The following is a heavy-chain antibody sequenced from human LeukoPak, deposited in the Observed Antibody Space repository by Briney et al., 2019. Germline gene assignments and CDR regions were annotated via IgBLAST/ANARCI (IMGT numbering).Heavy chain of an antibody. CDR1: GFTFSSYE. D-gene: IGHD3-10*01. Sequence: PGGSLRLSCAASGFTFSSYEMNWVRQAPGKGLEWVSYISSSGSTIYYADSVKGRFTISRDNAKNSLYLQMNSLRAEDTAVYYCARYYYGSGSYIYYYYYGMDVWGQGTTVTVSS. V-gene: IGHV3-48*03. CDR2: ISSSGSTI. J-gene: IGHJ6*02. CDR3: ARYYYGSGSYIYYYYYGMDV.